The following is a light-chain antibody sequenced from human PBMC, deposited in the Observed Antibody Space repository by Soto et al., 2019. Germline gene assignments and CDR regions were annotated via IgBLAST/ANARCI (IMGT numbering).Light chain of an antibody. CDR3: SFFTTPKPVF. J-gene: IGLJ2*01. CDR1: SSDVGGYNY. V-gene: IGLV2-14*01. Sequence: QSALTQPASVSGSPGQSITISCTGTSSDVGGYNYVSWYQQHPGKAPKLMIYNVSNRPSGVSNRFSGSKSGNTASLTISGPQGGDGGSYYCSFFTTPKPVFFGGGTK. CDR2: NVS.